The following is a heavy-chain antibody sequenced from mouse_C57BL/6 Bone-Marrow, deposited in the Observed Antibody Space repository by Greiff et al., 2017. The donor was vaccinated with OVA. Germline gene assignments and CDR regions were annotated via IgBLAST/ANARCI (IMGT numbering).Heavy chain of an antibody. J-gene: IGHJ2*01. Sequence: EVKLMESGPGLVKPSQSLSLTCSVTGYSITSGYYWNWIRQFPGNKLEWMGYISYDGSNNYNPSLKNRISITRDTSKNQFFLKLNSVTTEDTATYYCARDRKGYDGYYFDYWGQGTTLTVSS. D-gene: IGHD2-3*01. CDR1: GYSITSGYY. V-gene: IGHV3-6*01. CDR3: ARDRKGYDGYYFDY. CDR2: ISYDGSN.